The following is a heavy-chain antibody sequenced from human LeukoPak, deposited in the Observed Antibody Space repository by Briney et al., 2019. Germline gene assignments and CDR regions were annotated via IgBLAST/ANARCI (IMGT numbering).Heavy chain of an antibody. CDR1: GGTFSSSA. CDR3: ARAYSSSSYHYYGMDV. J-gene: IGHJ6*02. V-gene: IGHV1-69*04. Sequence: ASVKVSCKASGGTFSSSAISWARQTPGQGLEWMGRIIPILGIANYAQKFQGRVTITAGKSTSTAYVELSSLRSEDTAVYYCARAYSSSSYHYYGMDVWGQGTTVTVSS. D-gene: IGHD6-6*01. CDR2: IIPILGIA.